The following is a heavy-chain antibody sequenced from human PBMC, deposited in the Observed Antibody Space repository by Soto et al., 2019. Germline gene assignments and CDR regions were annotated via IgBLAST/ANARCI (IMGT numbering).Heavy chain of an antibody. CDR3: ARQASGYYYGWFDP. J-gene: IGHJ5*02. CDR1: GGSILDSTYY. D-gene: IGHD3-22*01. Sequence: QLLLQESGPGLVKPSETLSLTCTVSGGSILDSTYYWAWIRQSPGKGLEWIGTIFYSGGTFYTPSLKSRVTLSVDTSNHQFSLELSSVTAADTAVYYCARQASGYYYGWFDPWGQGTLVTVSS. CDR2: IFYSGGT. V-gene: IGHV4-39*01.